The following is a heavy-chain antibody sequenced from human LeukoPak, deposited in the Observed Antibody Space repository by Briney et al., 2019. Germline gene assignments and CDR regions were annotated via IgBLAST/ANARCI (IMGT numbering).Heavy chain of an antibody. CDR3: ARDGGSGGGYDPPSFDY. J-gene: IGHJ4*02. V-gene: IGHV1-18*01. CDR2: ISAYNGNT. CDR1: GYTFTSYG. D-gene: IGHD5-12*01. Sequence: ASVKVSCKASGYTFTSYGISWVRQAPGQGLEWMGWISAYNGNTNYAQKLQGRVTMTTDTSTSTAYMELRSLRSDDTAVYYCARDGGSGGGYDPPSFDYWGQGTLVTVSS.